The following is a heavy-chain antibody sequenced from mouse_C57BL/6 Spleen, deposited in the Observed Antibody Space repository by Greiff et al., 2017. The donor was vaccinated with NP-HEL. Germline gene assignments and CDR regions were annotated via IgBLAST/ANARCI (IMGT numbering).Heavy chain of an antibody. CDR1: GFTFSSYA. CDR2: ISDGGSYT. J-gene: IGHJ2*01. Sequence: EVKLMESGGGLVKPGGSLKLSCAASGFTFSSYAMSWVRQTPEKRLEWVATISDGGSYTYYPDNVKGRITISRDNAKNNLYLQMSHLKSEDKAMYYCARDYYGSTFDYWGQGTTLTVSS. V-gene: IGHV5-4*01. CDR3: ARDYYGSTFDY. D-gene: IGHD1-1*01.